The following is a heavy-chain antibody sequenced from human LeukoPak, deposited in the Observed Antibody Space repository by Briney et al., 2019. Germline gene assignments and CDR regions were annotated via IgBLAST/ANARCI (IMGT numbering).Heavy chain of an antibody. V-gene: IGHV4-61*02. CDR3: ARQIRGYSGYDSNYGMDV. J-gene: IGHJ6*02. D-gene: IGHD5-12*01. CDR1: GGSISSGSYY. Sequence: PSETLSLTCTVSGGSISSGSYYWSWIRQPAGKGLEWIGRIYTSGSTNYNPSLKSRVTISVDTSKNQFSLKLSSVAAADTAVYYCARQIRGYSGYDSNYGMDVWGQGTTVTVSS. CDR2: IYTSGST.